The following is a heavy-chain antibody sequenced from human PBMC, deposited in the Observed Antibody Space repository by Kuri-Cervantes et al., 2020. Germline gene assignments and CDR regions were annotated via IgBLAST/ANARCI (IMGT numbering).Heavy chain of an antibody. Sequence: LTCAASGFTFSNAWMSWVRQALGKGLEWVGRIKGKTDGGTTDYAATVKGRFTISRDDSTNTLYLQMNSLKTEVTAVYYCNTDLRCAWRPPPPSDAFDIWGQGTMVTVSS. CDR1: GFTFSNAW. CDR2: IKGKTDGGTT. V-gene: IGHV3-15*01. J-gene: IGHJ3*02. D-gene: IGHD1-1*01. CDR3: NTDLRCAWRPPPPSDAFDI.